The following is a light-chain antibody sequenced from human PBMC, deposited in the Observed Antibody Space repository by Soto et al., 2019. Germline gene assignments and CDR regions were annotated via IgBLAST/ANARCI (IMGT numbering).Light chain of an antibody. J-gene: IGLJ1*01. CDR3: SSYTGSSTLYV. CDR2: EVS. V-gene: IGLV2-14*01. Sequence: QSALTQPASVSGSPGQSITISCTGTSSDIGGYIYVSWYQQHPGKVPKLMIFEVSNRPSGVSYRFSGSKSGNTASLTISGLQAEDEADYYCSSYTGSSTLYVFGTGTKLTVL. CDR1: SSDIGGYIY.